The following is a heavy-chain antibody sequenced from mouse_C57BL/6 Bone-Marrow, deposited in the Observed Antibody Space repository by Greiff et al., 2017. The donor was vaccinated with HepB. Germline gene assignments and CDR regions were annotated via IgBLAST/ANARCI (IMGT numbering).Heavy chain of an antibody. CDR1: GFSFNTYA. D-gene: IGHD1-1*01. Sequence: EVQRVESGGGLVQPKGSLKLSCAASGFSFNTYAMNWVRQAPGKGLEWVARIRSKSNNYATYYADSVKDRFTISRDDSESMLYLQMNNLKTEDTAMYYCVGGITTVVEDAMDYWGQGTSVTVSS. J-gene: IGHJ4*01. CDR3: VGGITTVVEDAMDY. V-gene: IGHV10-1*01. CDR2: IRSKSNNYAT.